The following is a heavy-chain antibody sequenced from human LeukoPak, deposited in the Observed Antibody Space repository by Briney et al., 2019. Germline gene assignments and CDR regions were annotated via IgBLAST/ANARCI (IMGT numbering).Heavy chain of an antibody. V-gene: IGHV3-23*01. J-gene: IGHJ4*02. Sequence: GGSLRLSCAASGFTFSGYAMSWVRQAPGKGLEWVSAISGSGGSTYYADSVKGRFTISRDNSKNTLHLQMNSLRAEDTAVYYCAKDLRGSGSYYYWGQGTLVTVSS. CDR3: AKDLRGSGSYYY. D-gene: IGHD3-10*01. CDR2: ISGSGGST. CDR1: GFTFSGYA.